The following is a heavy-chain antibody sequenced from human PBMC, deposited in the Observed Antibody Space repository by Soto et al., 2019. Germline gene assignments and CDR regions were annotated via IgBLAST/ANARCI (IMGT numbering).Heavy chain of an antibody. CDR3: AREEGYYHIGTFPVYLIDV. V-gene: IGHV1-69*08. J-gene: IGHJ6*02. Sequence: QVQLVQSGPEVKKSGSSVKVSCKVSGGTLSSETISWLRQAPGQGLEWMGRIIPLLGIGNYAQKFQGRVTITEDISQNTGHMEFNSLNSQDTALYYFAREEGYYHIGTFPVYLIDVWGHGTTVTVSS. CDR1: GGTLSSET. D-gene: IGHD3-9*01. CDR2: IIPLLGIG.